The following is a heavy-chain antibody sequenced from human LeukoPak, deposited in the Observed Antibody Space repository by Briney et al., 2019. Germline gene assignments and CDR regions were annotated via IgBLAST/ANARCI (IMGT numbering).Heavy chain of an antibody. J-gene: IGHJ5*02. CDR3: ARGAPYNWFDP. CDR2: IYYSGST. D-gene: IGHD1-26*01. V-gene: IGHV4-59*01. CDR1: GGSISSYY. Sequence: SETLSLTCTVSGGSISSYYWSWIRQPPGKRLEWIGYIYYSGSTNYNPSLKSRVTISVDTSKNQFSLKLSSVTAADTAVYYCARGAPYNWFDPWGQGTLVTVSS.